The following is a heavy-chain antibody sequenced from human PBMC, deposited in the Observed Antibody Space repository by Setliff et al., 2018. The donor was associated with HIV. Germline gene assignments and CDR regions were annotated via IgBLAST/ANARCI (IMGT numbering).Heavy chain of an antibody. D-gene: IGHD4-4*01. CDR1: GYIFISYG. CDR3: ARDMDYSNPDY. CDR2: INPSGGST. Sequence: ASVKVSCKASGYIFISYGFSWVRQAPGQGLEWLGMINPSGGSTWYAQKFQGRVTMTGDTSTNTLYMELSSLRSDDTAMYYCARDMDYSNPDYWGQGTLVTVSS. J-gene: IGHJ4*02. V-gene: IGHV1-46*01.